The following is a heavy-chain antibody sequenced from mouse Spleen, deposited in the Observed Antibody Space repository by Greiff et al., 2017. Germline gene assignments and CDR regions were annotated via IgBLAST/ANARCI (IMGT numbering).Heavy chain of an antibody. CDR2: IYPGSGST. Sequence: QVQLKQPGAELVKPGASVKMSCKASGYTFTSYWITWVKQRPGQGLEWIGDIYPGSGSTNYNEKFKSKATLTVDTSSSTAYMQLSSLTSEDSAVYYCARLARIYYGDYVNYAMDYWGQGTSVTVSS. V-gene: IGHV1-55*01. D-gene: IGHD2-13*01. J-gene: IGHJ4*01. CDR1: GYTFTSYW. CDR3: ARLARIYYGDYVNYAMDY.